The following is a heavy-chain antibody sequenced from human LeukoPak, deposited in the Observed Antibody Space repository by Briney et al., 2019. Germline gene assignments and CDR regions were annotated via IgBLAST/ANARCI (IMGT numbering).Heavy chain of an antibody. D-gene: IGHD5-24*01. Sequence: GGSLRLSCVASGFTFKNYVMNWVRQAPGKGLEWLATIYGSGVSISYADSVKGRFTISRDNSNNTLYLQMNSLGAEDTAVYYCAKDAEVATIEDWGQGTLVTVSS. CDR1: GFTFKNYV. J-gene: IGHJ4*02. CDR2: IYGSGVSI. V-gene: IGHV3-23*01. CDR3: AKDAEVATIED.